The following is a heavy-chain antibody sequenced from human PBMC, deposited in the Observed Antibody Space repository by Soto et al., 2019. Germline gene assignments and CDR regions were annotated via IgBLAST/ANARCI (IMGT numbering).Heavy chain of an antibody. CDR3: ARDFLDKASNWFDP. CDR1: GFTFRNYA. V-gene: IGHV3-30-3*01. Sequence: QVQLVESGGGVVQPGSSLRLSCAAPGFTFRNYAMHWVGQAPGKGLEWVAIISKNGGEIHYKDSVKGRFTISRDNSRNNLYLQMNGLRPEDKAVYHCARDFLDKASNWFDPWGQGTLVTVSS. D-gene: IGHD3-3*01. J-gene: IGHJ5*02. CDR2: ISKNGGEI.